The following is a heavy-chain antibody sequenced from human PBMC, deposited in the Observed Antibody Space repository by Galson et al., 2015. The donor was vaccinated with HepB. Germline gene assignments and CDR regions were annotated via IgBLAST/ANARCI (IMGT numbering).Heavy chain of an antibody. V-gene: IGHV4-39*07. J-gene: IGHJ4*02. CDR2: IYYTGST. D-gene: IGHD6-13*01. CDR1: GGSISSSGHY. CDR3: AREESSSPIDY. Sequence: SETLSLTCTVSGGSISSSGHYWDWLRQPPGKGLEWIGSIYYTGSTYYNPSLKSRVIISVDTSKSQFSLRLRSVTAADTAVYYCAREESSSPIDYWGQGTLVTVSS.